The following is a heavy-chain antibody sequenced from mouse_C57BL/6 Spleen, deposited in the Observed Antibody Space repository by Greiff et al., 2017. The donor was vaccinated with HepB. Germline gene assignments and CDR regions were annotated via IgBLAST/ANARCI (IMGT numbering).Heavy chain of an antibody. CDR3: AKKEGIYYAMDY. J-gene: IGHJ4*01. CDR2: IWRGGST. V-gene: IGHV2-5*01. Sequence: VKLVESGPGLVQPSQSLSITCTVSGFSLTSYGVHWVRQSPGKGLEWLGVIWRGGSTDYNAAFMSRLSITKDNSKRQVFFKMNSLQADDTAIYYCAKKEGIYYAMDYWGQGTSVTVSS. CDR1: GFSLTSYG.